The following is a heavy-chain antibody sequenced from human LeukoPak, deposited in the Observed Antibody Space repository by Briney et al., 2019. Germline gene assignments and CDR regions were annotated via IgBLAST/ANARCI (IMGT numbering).Heavy chain of an antibody. CDR2: ISSSSSYI. CDR3: ARDRLLWFGELLENDY. CDR1: GFTFSSYS. Sequence: PGGSLRLSCAASGFTFSSYSMNWVRQAPGKGLEWVSSISSSSSYIYYADSVKGRFTISRDNAKNSLYLQMNGLRAEDTAVYYCARDRLLWFGELLENDYWGQGTLVTVSS. V-gene: IGHV3-21*01. J-gene: IGHJ4*02. D-gene: IGHD3-10*01.